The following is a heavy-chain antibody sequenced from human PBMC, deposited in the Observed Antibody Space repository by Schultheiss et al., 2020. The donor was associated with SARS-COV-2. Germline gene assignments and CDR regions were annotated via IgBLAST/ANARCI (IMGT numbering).Heavy chain of an antibody. J-gene: IGHJ6*02. Sequence: GESLKISCAASGFTFSSYGMHWVRQAPGKGLEWVAVIWYDGSNKYYADSVKGRFTISRDNSKNTLYLQMNSLRAEDTAVYYCAKDLITAVAGDAYGMDVWGQGTTVTVSS. V-gene: IGHV3-33*03. CDR2: IWYDGSNK. CDR3: AKDLITAVAGDAYGMDV. CDR1: GFTFSSYG. D-gene: IGHD6-19*01.